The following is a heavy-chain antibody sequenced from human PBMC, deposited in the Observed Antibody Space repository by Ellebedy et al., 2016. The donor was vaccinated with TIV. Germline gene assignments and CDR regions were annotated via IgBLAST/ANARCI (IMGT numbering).Heavy chain of an antibody. D-gene: IGHD2-2*01. CDR3: ARAPAAHYFDY. CDR2: IYTSGST. Sequence: LRLSXTVSGGSISSGSYYWSWIRQPAGKGLEWIGRIYTSGSTNYNPSLKSRVTMSVDTSKNQFSLKLSSVTAADTAVYYCARAPAAHYFDYWGQGTLVTVSS. V-gene: IGHV4-61*02. CDR1: GGSISSGSYY. J-gene: IGHJ4*02.